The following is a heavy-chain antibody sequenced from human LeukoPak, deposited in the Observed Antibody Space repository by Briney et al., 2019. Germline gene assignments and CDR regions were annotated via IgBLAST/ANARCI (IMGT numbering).Heavy chain of an antibody. J-gene: IGHJ4*02. V-gene: IGHV4-34*01. D-gene: IGHD6-6*01. CDR3: ARRGAARAFDY. CDR1: GGSFSGYY. CDR2: INHSGST. Sequence: SETLSLTCAVYGGSFSGYYWSWIRQPPGKGLEWIGEINHSGSTNYNPSLKGRVTISVDTSKNQFSLKLSSVTAADTAVYYCARRGAARAFDYWGQGTLVTVSS.